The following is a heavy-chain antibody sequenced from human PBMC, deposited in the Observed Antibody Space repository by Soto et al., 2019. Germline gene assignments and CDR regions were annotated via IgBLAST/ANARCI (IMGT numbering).Heavy chain of an antibody. CDR1: GGSISSGDYY. CDR3: ARLPDVMVREFYFDS. Sequence: SETLSLTCTVSGGSISSGDYYWSWIRQPPGKGLEWIGYIYYSGSTYYNPSLKSRVTVSVDTSQNQFSLRLTSVTAADTSVYYCARLPDVMVREFYFDSWGQGPLVTVSS. J-gene: IGHJ4*02. CDR2: IYYSGST. D-gene: IGHD3-10*01. V-gene: IGHV4-30-4*01.